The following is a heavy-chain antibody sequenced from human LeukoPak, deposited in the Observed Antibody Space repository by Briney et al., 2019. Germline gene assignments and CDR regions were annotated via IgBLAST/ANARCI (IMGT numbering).Heavy chain of an antibody. J-gene: IGHJ4*02. CDR1: VGSISSYY. D-gene: IGHD3-10*01. CDR2: IYYSGST. CDR3: ARGPLWYGESPSEHGS. V-gene: IGHV4-59*01. Sequence: PSETLSLTCTVSVGSISSYYWSWIRQPPGKGLEWIGYIYYSGSTNYNPSLKSRVTISVDTSKNQFSLKLSSVTDADTAVYYCARGPLWYGESPSEHGSWGQGTLVTVSS.